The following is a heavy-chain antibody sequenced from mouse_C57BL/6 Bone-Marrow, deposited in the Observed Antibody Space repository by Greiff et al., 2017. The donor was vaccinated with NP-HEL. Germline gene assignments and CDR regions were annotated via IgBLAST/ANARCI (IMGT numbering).Heavy chain of an antibody. D-gene: IGHD1-1*01. V-gene: IGHV7-3*01. CDR1: GFTFTDYY. CDR2: IRNKANGYTT. CDR3: ARYNYGSSTGYFDY. Sequence: EVQVVESGGGLVQPGGSLSLSCAASGFTFTDYYMSWVRQPPGKALEWLGFIRNKANGYTTEYSASVKGRFTISRDNSQSILYLQMNALRAEDSATYYCARYNYGSSTGYFDYWGQGTTLTVSS. J-gene: IGHJ2*01.